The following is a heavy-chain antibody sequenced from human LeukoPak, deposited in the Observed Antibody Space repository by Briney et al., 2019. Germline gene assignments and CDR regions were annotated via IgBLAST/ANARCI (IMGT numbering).Heavy chain of an antibody. D-gene: IGHD6-19*01. Sequence: PGGSLRLSCAASGFTFSSYSMNWVRQAPGKGLEWVSSISSSSSYIYYADSVKGRFTISRDNAKNSLYLQMNSLRAEDTAVYYCARDQKFMAGPLGMDVWGQGTTVTVSS. J-gene: IGHJ6*02. CDR3: ARDQKFMAGPLGMDV. CDR2: ISSSSSYI. V-gene: IGHV3-21*01. CDR1: GFTFSSYS.